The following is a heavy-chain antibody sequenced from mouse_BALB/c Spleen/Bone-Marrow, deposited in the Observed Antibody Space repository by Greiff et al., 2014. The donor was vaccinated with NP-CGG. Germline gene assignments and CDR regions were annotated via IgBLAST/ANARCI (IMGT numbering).Heavy chain of an antibody. CDR3: AKYGGLRYAMDY. V-gene: IGHV14-3*02. CDR2: IDPANGNT. Sequence: EVQLQESGAELVKPGASVKLSCTASGFNIKDTYMHWVKQRPEQGLEWIGRIDPANGNTKYDPKFQGKATITADTSSNTAYLQLSSLTSGDTAVYYCAKYGGLRYAMDYWGQGTSVTVSS. J-gene: IGHJ4*01. CDR1: GFNIKDTY. D-gene: IGHD2-4*01.